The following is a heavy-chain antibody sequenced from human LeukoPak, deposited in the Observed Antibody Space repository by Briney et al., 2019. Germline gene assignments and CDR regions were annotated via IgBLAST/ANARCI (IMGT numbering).Heavy chain of an antibody. CDR3: ARDLRVVGTGQYFDN. D-gene: IGHD3-22*01. CDR2: ISSTSSYI. J-gene: IGHJ4*02. CDR1: GSTFSSYS. V-gene: IGHV3-21*01. Sequence: GGSLRLSCAASGSTFSSYSMNWVRQAPGKGLEWVSSISSTSSYIFYADSVKGRFTISRDNAKNSLYLQMSSLRADDTAVYHCARDLRVVGTGQYFDNWGQGTLVTVSS.